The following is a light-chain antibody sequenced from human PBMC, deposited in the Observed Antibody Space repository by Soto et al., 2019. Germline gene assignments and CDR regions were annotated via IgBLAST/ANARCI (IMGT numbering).Light chain of an antibody. J-gene: IGKJ1*01. CDR3: QQYDSSPRT. V-gene: IGKV1-5*01. Sequence: DIQMTQSPSTLPASVGDRVTITCRASQSISNWLAWYQQKPGTAPKVLIYHASNLQSGVPSRFSGSGSGTDFTLTISRLEPEDFAVYHCQQYDSSPRTFGQGTKVDIK. CDR2: HAS. CDR1: QSISNW.